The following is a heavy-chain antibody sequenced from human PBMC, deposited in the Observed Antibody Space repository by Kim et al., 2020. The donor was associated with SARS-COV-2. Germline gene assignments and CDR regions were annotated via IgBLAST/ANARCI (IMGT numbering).Heavy chain of an antibody. J-gene: IGHJ4*02. CDR3: AKKYGFLYSSSSYFDY. D-gene: IGHD6-6*01. CDR2: ISYDGSNK. V-gene: IGHV3-30*18. Sequence: GGSLRLSCAASGFTFSSYGMHWVRQAPGKGLEWVAVISYDGSNKYYADSVKGRFTISRDNSKNTLYLQMNSLRAEDTAVYYCAKKYGFLYSSSSYFDYWGQGTLVTVSS. CDR1: GFTFSSYG.